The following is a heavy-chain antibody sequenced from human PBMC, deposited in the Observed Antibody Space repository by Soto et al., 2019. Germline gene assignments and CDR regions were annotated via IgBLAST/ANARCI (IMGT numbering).Heavy chain of an antibody. D-gene: IGHD1-20*01. V-gene: IGHV1-69*01. CDR2: IIPIFGTA. CDR1: GFTFSSYA. J-gene: IGHJ4*02. Sequence: QVQLVESGGGVVQPGRSLRLSCAASGFTFSSYAISWVRQAPGQGLEWMGGIIPIFGTANYAQKFQGRVTITADESTSTAYMELSSLRSEDTAVYYCASGRITGTAFDYWGQGTLVTVSS. CDR3: ASGRITGTAFDY.